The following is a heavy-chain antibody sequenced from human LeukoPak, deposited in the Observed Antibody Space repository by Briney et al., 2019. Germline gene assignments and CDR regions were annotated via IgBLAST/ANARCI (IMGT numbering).Heavy chain of an antibody. CDR2: INSDGSST. CDR3: VRGWAGWFDP. V-gene: IGHV3-74*01. D-gene: IGHD3-10*01. Sequence: GGSLRLSYAASGFTVSSYWMHWVRQAPGKGLVWVSRINSDGSSTRYADSVKGRFTISRDNAKNTLYLQMNNLRAEDTAVYYCVRGWAGWFDPWGQGTLVTVSS. J-gene: IGHJ5*02. CDR1: GFTVSSYW.